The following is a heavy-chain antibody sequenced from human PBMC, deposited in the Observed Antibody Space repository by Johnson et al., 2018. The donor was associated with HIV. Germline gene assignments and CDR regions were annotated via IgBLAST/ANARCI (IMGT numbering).Heavy chain of an antibody. CDR1: GFTLDDYG. V-gene: IGHV3-20*04. CDR3: ARDGGMTTVTRGAFDI. D-gene: IGHD4-17*01. Sequence: VQLVESGGGVVRPGGSLRLSCEASGFTLDDYGMTWVRQAPGKGLEWVSRINSYGSSTSYADSVKGRFTISRDNAKNSLYLQMNSLRAGDTAVYYCARDGGMTTVTRGAFDIWGQGTMVTVSS. J-gene: IGHJ3*02. CDR2: INSYGSST.